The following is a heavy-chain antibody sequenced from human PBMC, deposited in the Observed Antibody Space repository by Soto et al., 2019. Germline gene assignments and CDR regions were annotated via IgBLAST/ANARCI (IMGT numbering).Heavy chain of an antibody. CDR2: ISSSGDRT. D-gene: IGHD1-1*01. Sequence: QVQLVESGGGLVKPGWSLRLSCAASGFTFSGYYMSRIRQAPGKGLECISYISSSGDRTKYAYSVKGRLTISRDNAKKSLYLQMNSLRAAATAVYYGVRETSYRFDKWGQGTLVTVSS. J-gene: IGHJ4*02. V-gene: IGHV3-11*05. CDR3: VRETSYRFDK. CDR1: GFTFSGYY.